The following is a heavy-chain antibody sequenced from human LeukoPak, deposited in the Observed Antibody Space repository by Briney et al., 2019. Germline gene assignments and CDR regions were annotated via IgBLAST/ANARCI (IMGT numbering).Heavy chain of an antibody. J-gene: IGHJ1*01. D-gene: IGHD3-22*01. CDR1: GGSISSRNYY. CDR2: IYYSGST. V-gene: IGHV4-39*01. Sequence: PSETLSLTCTVSGGSISSRNYYWGWIRQPPGKGLELIGSIYYSGSTYYNPSLKSRVTISVDTSKNQFSLKLSSVTAADTAVYYCARYDKDYYDSSGRGPLTQHWGQGTLVTVSS. CDR3: ARYDKDYYDSSGRGPLTQH.